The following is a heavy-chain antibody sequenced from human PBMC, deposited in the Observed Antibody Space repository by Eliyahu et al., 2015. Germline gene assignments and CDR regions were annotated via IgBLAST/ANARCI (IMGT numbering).Heavy chain of an antibody. D-gene: IGHD2-15*01. CDR2: IYSSGST. CDR3: AKHGDIGQGRPLEF. Sequence: EVLLVESGGGLVQPGGXVRLXCEXPGFXVSGNXFSWVRQAPGKGLEWVSIIYSSGSTYSADSVRDRFSISRDNSENVVYLQMNNLRVDDTAIYFCAKHGDIGQGRPLEFWGQGTQVTVSS. CDR1: GFXVSGNX. J-gene: IGHJ1*01. V-gene: IGHV3-66*04.